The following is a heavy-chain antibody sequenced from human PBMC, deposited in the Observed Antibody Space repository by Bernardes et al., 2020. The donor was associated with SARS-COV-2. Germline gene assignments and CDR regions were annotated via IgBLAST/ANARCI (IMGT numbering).Heavy chain of an antibody. J-gene: IGHJ4*02. CDR1: GFAVSSNY. Sequence: GGSLRLSCAASGFAVSSNYVTWVRQAPGKGLEWVSVIYSGGNRYYVNSVKGRFTISRDYSKNIVYLQMNSLRAEDTAVYYCASGQAGTSSGDAFVYWGQGTLVTVSS. V-gene: IGHV3-53*01. CDR3: ASGQAGTSSGDAFVY. D-gene: IGHD3-10*01. CDR2: IYSGGNR.